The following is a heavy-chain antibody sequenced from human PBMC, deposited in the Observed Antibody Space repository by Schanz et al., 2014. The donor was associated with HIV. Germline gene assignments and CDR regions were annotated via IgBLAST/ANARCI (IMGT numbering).Heavy chain of an antibody. V-gene: IGHV1-69*13. CDR2: IIPIFGTS. J-gene: IGHJ4*02. CDR1: GYTFSTYG. CDR3: ARGRYSGSYYNY. D-gene: IGHD1-26*01. Sequence: QVQLVQSGDEVKKPGASVKVSCKASGYTFSTYGISWVRQAPGQGLEWMGGIIPIFGTSNYAQKFQGRVTITADESTSTAYMELSSLRSEDTAVYYCARGRYSGSYYNYWGQGTLVTVSS.